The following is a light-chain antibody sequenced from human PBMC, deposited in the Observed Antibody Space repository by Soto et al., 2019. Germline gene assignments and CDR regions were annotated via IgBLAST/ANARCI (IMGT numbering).Light chain of an antibody. V-gene: IGLV1-44*01. CDR2: SNN. Sequence: QSVLTQPPSASGTPGQRVTISCSGSSSNIGSNTVNWFQQLPGTAPKLLIYSNNQRPSGVPDRFSGSKSGTSASLAISGLQSEDEAEYYCAAWDDSLNGAVFGGGTQLTVL. CDR1: SSNIGSNT. J-gene: IGLJ7*01. CDR3: AAWDDSLNGAV.